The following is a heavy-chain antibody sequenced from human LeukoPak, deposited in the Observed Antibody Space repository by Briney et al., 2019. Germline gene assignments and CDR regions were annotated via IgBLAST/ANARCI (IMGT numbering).Heavy chain of an antibody. CDR2: ISWNSGSI. CDR3: AKDKGDYGGNSGAFDI. Sequence: GGSLRLSCAASGFTFDDYAMHWVRQAPGKGLEWVSGISWNSGSIGYADSVKGRFTISRDNAKNSLYLQMNSLRAEDMALYYCAKDKGDYGGNSGAFDIWGQGTMATVSS. J-gene: IGHJ3*02. D-gene: IGHD4-23*01. V-gene: IGHV3-9*03. CDR1: GFTFDDYA.